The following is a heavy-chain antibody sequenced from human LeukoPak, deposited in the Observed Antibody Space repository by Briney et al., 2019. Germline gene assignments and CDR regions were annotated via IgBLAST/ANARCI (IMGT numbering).Heavy chain of an antibody. CDR1: GVTFSSYS. J-gene: IGHJ4*02. CDR3: ARDYGSYYEIDY. Sequence: GGSLRLSCAASGVTFSSYSKSWVRQAPGKGLEWVSSISSSSSYIYYADSVKGRFTISRDNAKNSLYLQMNSLRAEDTAVYYCARDYGSYYEIDYWGQGTLVTVSS. D-gene: IGHD1-26*01. CDR2: ISSSSSYI. V-gene: IGHV3-21*01.